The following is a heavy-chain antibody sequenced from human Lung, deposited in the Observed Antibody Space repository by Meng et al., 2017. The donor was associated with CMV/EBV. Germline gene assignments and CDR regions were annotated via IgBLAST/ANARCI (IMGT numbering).Heavy chain of an antibody. V-gene: IGHV4-4*02. CDR3: ARDPYATGWAG. D-gene: IGHD6-19*01. CDR1: GGSISISTW. Sequence: QMHVQGSVPGLVNPSGTLSLTAPSPGGSISISTWWSWVRQPPGKGLEWIGEIYHSGGTNYNPSLRGRVTISLDKSKNQFSLTLRSVTAADTAVYYCARDPYATGWAGWGQGTLVTVSS. CDR2: IYHSGGT. J-gene: IGHJ4*02.